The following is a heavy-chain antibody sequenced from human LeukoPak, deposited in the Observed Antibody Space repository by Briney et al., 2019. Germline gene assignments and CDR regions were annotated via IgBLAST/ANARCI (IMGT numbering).Heavy chain of an antibody. V-gene: IGHV4-61*02. Sequence: PSQTLSLTCTFSGGSISSGSYYWSWIRQPAGKGLEWIGRIYTSGSTNYNPSLKSRVTISVDTSKNQFSLKLSSVTAADTAVYYCARDNYDSSGYYSLRWFDPWGQGTLVTVS. CDR3: ARDNYDSSGYYSLRWFDP. CDR1: GGSISSGSYY. CDR2: IYTSGST. D-gene: IGHD3-22*01. J-gene: IGHJ5*02.